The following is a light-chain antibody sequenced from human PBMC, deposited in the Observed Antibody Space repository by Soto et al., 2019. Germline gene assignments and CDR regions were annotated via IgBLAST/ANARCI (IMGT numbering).Light chain of an antibody. CDR2: RDT. CDR1: DSNVGSNL. J-gene: IGLJ1*01. V-gene: IGLV1-44*01. Sequence: QSVLTQPPSATGTPGQRVTISCSGTDSNVGSNLVYWYQQLPGTAPKLLIYRDTQRPSGVSNRFSGSKSGNTAYLTISGLQVEDEAEYFCFSFTTTSTHVFGTGTKVTVL. CDR3: FSFTTTSTHV.